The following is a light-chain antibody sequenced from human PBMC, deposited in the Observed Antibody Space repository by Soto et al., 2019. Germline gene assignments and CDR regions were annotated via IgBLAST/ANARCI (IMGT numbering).Light chain of an antibody. CDR2: DVN. CDR3: TSYTSSSTLI. V-gene: IGLV2-14*03. J-gene: IGLJ2*01. Sequence: QSVLTQPASVSGSPGQSITISCTGTSSDVGGYDYVSWYQRHPGKAPKFMIYDVNNRPSGVSNRFSGSKSGNTASLTISGLQAEDEADYYCTSYTSSSTLIFGGGTKVTVL. CDR1: SSDVGGYDY.